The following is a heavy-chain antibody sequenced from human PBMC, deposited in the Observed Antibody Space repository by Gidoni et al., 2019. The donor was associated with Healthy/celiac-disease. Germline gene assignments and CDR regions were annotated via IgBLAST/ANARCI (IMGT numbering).Heavy chain of an antibody. J-gene: IGHJ6*02. V-gene: IGHV3-21*01. CDR3: ARDSSRGGMDV. CDR1: GFTFSSYS. D-gene: IGHD6-13*01. Sequence: EVQLVESGGGLVKPGGSLRLSCAASGFTFSSYSMNWVRPAPGKGLEWVSSISSSSSYIYYADSVKGRFTISRDNAKNSLYLQMNSLRAEDTAVYYCARDSSRGGMDVWGQGTTVTVSS. CDR2: ISSSSSYI.